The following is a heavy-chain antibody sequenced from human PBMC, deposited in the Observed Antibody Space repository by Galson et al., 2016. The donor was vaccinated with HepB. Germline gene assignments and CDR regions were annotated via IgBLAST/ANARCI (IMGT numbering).Heavy chain of an antibody. CDR1: GGSVRSDDCY. J-gene: IGHJ4*02. V-gene: IGHV4-31*03. D-gene: IGHD3-22*01. Sequence: TLSLTCTVSGGSVRSDDCYWNWIRQPPGKGLEWIGNIFMDGTSYYNPSLKSRVTISVDTSKNQFSLKLTSVTAADTAVYYCAREGGYLRLGYFDYWGQGTLVTVSS. CDR3: AREGGYLRLGYFDY. CDR2: IFMDGTS.